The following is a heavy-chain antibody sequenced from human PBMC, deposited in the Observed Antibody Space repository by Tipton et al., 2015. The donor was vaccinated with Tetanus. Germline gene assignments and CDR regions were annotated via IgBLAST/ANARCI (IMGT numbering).Heavy chain of an antibody. Sequence: SLRLSCAASGFTFSSYWMHWVRQAPGKGLVWVSRINSDGSSTSYADFVKGRFTISRDNAKNSLYLQMNSLRAEDTALYHCARSRWVRGVYEGFDPWGQGTLVTVSS. V-gene: IGHV3-74*01. CDR1: GFTFSSYW. D-gene: IGHD3-10*01. J-gene: IGHJ5*02. CDR3: ARSRWVRGVYEGFDP. CDR2: INSDGSST.